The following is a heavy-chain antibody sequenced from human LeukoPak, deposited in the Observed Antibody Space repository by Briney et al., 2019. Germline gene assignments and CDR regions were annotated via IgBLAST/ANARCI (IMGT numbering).Heavy chain of an antibody. D-gene: IGHD3-10*01. J-gene: IGHJ4*02. V-gene: IGHV3-30*04. Sequence: GGSLRLSCAASGFTFSSYAMHWVRQAPGKGLEWVAVISYDGSNKYYADSVKGRFTISRDNSKNTLYLQMNSLRAEDTAVYYCASSGFGELPLFYWGQGTLVTVSS. CDR1: GFTFSSYA. CDR3: ASSGFGELPLFY. CDR2: ISYDGSNK.